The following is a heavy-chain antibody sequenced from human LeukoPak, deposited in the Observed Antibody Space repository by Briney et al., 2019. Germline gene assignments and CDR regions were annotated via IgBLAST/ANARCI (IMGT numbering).Heavy chain of an antibody. D-gene: IGHD2-15*01. V-gene: IGHV3-33*03. CDR2: IWYDGSNE. CDR1: GFTFGTYG. Sequence: GGSLRLSCAASGFTFGTYGMHWVRQAPGKGRGWVAVIWYDGSNEYYADSVKGRFTMSRDNSKNTLYLQMNSLRVEDTAVYYCVKGCSGGSCYLFDYWGPGTLVTVSS. J-gene: IGHJ4*02. CDR3: VKGCSGGSCYLFDY.